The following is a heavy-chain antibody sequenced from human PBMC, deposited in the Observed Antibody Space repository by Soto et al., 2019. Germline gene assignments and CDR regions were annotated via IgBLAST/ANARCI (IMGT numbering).Heavy chain of an antibody. V-gene: IGHV1-69*02. CDR1: GGTFSSYT. CDR2: IIPILGIA. CDR3: ATMVRGVMFAVDI. D-gene: IGHD3-10*01. J-gene: IGHJ3*02. Sequence: QVQLVQSGAEVKKPGSSVKVSCKASGGTFSSYTISWVRQAPGQGLEWMGRIIPILGIANYAQKFQGRVTRTADKSTSTAYRELSSLRSEDTAVYYCATMVRGVMFAVDIWGQGTMVTVSS.